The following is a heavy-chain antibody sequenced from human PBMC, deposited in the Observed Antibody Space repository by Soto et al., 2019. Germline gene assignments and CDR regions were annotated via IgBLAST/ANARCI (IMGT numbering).Heavy chain of an antibody. CDR3: ARAAAWGAQRLDP. Sequence: PSETLSLTCTVSGDYVSSGSYCWSWIRQPPGKGLEWIGYISYTGSTNYNPSLKSRVSISADTSKNQFSLELSSVTAADTAVYYCARAAAWGAQRLDPWGQGTLVTVS. CDR2: ISYTGST. V-gene: IGHV4-61*01. D-gene: IGHD1-26*01. J-gene: IGHJ5*02. CDR1: GDYVSSGSYC.